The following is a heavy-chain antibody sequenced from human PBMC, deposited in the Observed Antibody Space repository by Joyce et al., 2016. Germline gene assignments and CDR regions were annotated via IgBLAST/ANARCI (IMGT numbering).Heavy chain of an antibody. Sequence: HLQLQESGPGLVKPSETLSLTCNVSGGSLSSSSYFWGWIRQPPGKGLEWIGSFYYSGSTYYNPSRKSRVTISVDSSKNQFSLKVRSVTAADTAVYSCARQQTYDSSSYYSLGDAFDIWGQGTMVTVSS. V-gene: IGHV4-39*01. CDR2: FYYSGST. J-gene: IGHJ3*02. CDR1: GGSLSSSSYF. D-gene: IGHD3-22*01. CDR3: ARQQTYDSSSYYSLGDAFDI.